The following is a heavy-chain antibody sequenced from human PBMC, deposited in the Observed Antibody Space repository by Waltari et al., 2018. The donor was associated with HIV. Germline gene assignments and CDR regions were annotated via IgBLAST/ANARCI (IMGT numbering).Heavy chain of an antibody. Sequence: QVQLQESGPGLVRPSQTLSLTCTVSGGSITSGSYYWSWIRQPAGKELEWIGRVYTSGNTDYNPSLRSRVTLSVDTSNNLFSLTLSSLTAADTVVYYCARALDYYESGSFPWWFFDRWGRGTLVTVSS. CDR3: ARALDYYESGSFPWWFFDR. V-gene: IGHV4-61*02. CDR1: GGSITSGSYY. J-gene: IGHJ2*01. D-gene: IGHD3-10*01. CDR2: VYTSGNT.